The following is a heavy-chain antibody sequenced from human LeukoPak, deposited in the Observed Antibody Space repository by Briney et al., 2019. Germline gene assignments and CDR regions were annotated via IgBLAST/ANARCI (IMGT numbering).Heavy chain of an antibody. CDR3: ARDGVAGSASDY. J-gene: IGHJ4*02. Sequence: PSETLSLTCTVSGXSISGYYWSWIRQPAGKGLEWIGRVYISGSTDYNPSLRSRVTMSVDLSKKQVSLKLNSVTAADTAVYYCARDGVAGSASDYWGQGALVTVSS. D-gene: IGHD3-3*01. CDR1: GXSISGYY. V-gene: IGHV4-4*07. CDR2: VYISGST.